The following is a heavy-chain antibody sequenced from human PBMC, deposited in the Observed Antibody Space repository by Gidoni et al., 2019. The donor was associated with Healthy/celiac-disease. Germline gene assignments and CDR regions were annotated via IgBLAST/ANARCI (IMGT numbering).Heavy chain of an antibody. CDR2: IYYSGST. V-gene: IGHV4-59*01. D-gene: IGHD4-17*01. J-gene: IGHJ4*02. CDR3: ASGDYRLGY. CDR1: GGSISSYY. Sequence: QVQLQESGPGLVKPSETLSLTCTVPGGSISSYYWSWIRQPPGKGLEWIGYIYYSGSTNYNPSLKSRVTISVDTSKNQFSLKLSSVTAADTAVYYCASGDYRLGYWGQGTLVTVSS.